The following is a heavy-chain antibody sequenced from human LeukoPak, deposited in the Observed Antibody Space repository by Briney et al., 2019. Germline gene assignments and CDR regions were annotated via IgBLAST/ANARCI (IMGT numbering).Heavy chain of an antibody. V-gene: IGHV3-23*01. J-gene: IGHJ1*01. Sequence: GGSLRLSCAVSGFTFTTYAMTWVRQAPGKGLEWVSAISGSGGSTYYADSVKGRFTISRDNSKDTLYLQMNSLRAEDTAVYYCAKDRSGCSGGSCYLAEYFQHWGQGTLVTVSS. CDR3: AKDRSGCSGGSCYLAEYFQH. CDR2: ISGSGGST. D-gene: IGHD2-15*01. CDR1: GFTFTTYA.